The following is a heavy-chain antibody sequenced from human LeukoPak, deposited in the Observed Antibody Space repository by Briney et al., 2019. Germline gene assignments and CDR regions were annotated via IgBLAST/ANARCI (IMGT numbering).Heavy chain of an antibody. V-gene: IGHV3-30*18. J-gene: IGHJ4*02. Sequence: SGGSLRFSCAASGFAFSTYAMNWVRQAPGKGLEWVAVMSYDGSNKYYADSVRGRFTISRDNSKNTLYLQMNSLRSEDSAVYYCTKAGCSSTTCYSNCWGQGTLVTVSS. D-gene: IGHD2-2*01. CDR3: TKAGCSSTTCYSNC. CDR1: GFAFSTYA. CDR2: MSYDGSNK.